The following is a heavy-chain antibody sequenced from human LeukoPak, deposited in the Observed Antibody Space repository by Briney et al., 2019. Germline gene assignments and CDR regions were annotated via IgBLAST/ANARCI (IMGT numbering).Heavy chain of an antibody. J-gene: IGHJ4*02. D-gene: IGHD3-22*01. V-gene: IGHV3-48*01. Sequence: GGSLRLSCAASGFTFSSYSMNWVRQAPGKGLEWVSYISSSSSTIYYADSVKGRFTISRDNAKNSLYLQMNSLRAEDTAVYYCARRRSSGYSVGVYFDYWGQGTLVTVSS. CDR1: GFTFSSYS. CDR2: ISSSSSTI. CDR3: ARRRSSGYSVGVYFDY.